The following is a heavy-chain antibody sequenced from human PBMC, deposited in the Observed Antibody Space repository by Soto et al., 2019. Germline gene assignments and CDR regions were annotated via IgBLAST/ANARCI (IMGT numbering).Heavy chain of an antibody. D-gene: IGHD5-12*01. V-gene: IGHV3-21*01. CDR2: ISSSSSYI. CDR3: ARYGGGYDPYYFDY. J-gene: IGHJ4*02. CDR1: GFTFSSYS. Sequence: GGSLRLSCAASGFTFSSYSMNWVRQAPGKGLEWVSSISSSSSYIYYADSVKVRFTISRDNAKNSLYLQMNSLRAEDTAVYYCARYGGGYDPYYFDYWGQGTLVTVSS.